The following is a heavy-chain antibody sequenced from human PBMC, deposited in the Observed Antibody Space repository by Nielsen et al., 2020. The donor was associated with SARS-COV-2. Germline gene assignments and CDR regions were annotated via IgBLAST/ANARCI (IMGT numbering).Heavy chain of an antibody. CDR3: ARVRSSSGIWFDP. J-gene: IGHJ5*02. CDR2: VNPNSGAT. V-gene: IGHV1-2*06. CDR1: GYTFTGHY. Sequence: ASVKVSCKASGYTFTGHYMHWMRQAPGQGPEWMGRVNPNSGATKYAQKFQGTVTLTRDTSINTTYMELNILTSDDTAVYYCARVRSSSGIWFDPWGQGTLVVVSS. D-gene: IGHD3-10*01.